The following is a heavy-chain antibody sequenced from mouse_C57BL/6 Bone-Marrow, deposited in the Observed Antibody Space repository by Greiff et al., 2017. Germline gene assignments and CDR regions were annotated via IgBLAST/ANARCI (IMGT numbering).Heavy chain of an antibody. Sequence: VQLQQPGAELVMPGASVKLSCKASGYTFTSYWMHWVKQRPGQGLEWIGEIDPSDSYTNYNQKFKGKSTLTVDKSSSTAYMQLSSLTSEDSAVYYCARTVWNYGSSDWYFDFWGTGTTVTVSS. D-gene: IGHD1-1*01. J-gene: IGHJ1*03. CDR2: IDPSDSYT. V-gene: IGHV1-69*01. CDR1: GYTFTSYW. CDR3: ARTVWNYGSSDWYFDF.